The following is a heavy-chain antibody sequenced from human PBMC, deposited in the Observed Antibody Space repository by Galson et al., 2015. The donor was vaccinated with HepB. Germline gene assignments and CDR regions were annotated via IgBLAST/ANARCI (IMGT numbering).Heavy chain of an antibody. CDR1: GFTFSDYY. D-gene: IGHD6-19*01. Sequence: LRLSCAASGFTFSDYYMSWIRQAPGKGLEWVSYISSSSSYTNYADSVKGRFTISRDNAKNSLYLQMNSLRAEDTAVYYCARGRYSSGWYSFDYWGQGTLVTVSS. CDR2: ISSSSSYT. V-gene: IGHV3-11*06. CDR3: ARGRYSSGWYSFDY. J-gene: IGHJ4*02.